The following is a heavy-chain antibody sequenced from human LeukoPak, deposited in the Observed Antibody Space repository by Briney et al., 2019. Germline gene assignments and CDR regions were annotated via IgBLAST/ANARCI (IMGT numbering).Heavy chain of an antibody. CDR3: ATDLCRGSGYYPFDY. J-gene: IGHJ4*02. V-gene: IGHV1-24*01. Sequence: GASVKVSCKVSGYTLTELSMHWVRQAPGKGLEWMGGFDPEDGETIYAQKFQGRVTMTEDTSTDTAYMELSSLRSEDTAVYYCATDLCRGSGYYPFDYWGQGTLVTVSS. CDR2: FDPEDGET. CDR1: GYTLTELS. D-gene: IGHD3-3*01.